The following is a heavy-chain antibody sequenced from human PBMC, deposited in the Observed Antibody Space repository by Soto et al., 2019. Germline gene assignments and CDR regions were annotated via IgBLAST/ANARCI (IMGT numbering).Heavy chain of an antibody. Sequence: EVQLVESGGGLVKPGGSLRLSCAASGFTFSSNSMTWVGQAPGKGLEWVSSISSSSSYIYYADSVKGRFTISRDNAKNSLYLQMNSLRAEDTAVYYCARGGSYSTTTCDYWGQGTLVTVSS. CDR2: ISSSSSYI. V-gene: IGHV3-21*01. CDR3: ARGGSYSTTTCDY. D-gene: IGHD1-26*01. J-gene: IGHJ4*02. CDR1: GFTFSSNS.